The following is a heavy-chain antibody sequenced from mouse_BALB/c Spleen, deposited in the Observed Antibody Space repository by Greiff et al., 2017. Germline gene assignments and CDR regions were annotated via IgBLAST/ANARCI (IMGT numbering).Heavy chain of an antibody. CDR2: IWSDGST. J-gene: IGHJ4*01. Sequence: VHLVESGPDLVAPSQSLSITCTVSGFSLTSYGVHWVRQPPGKGLEWLVVIWSDGSTTYNSALKSRLSISKDNSKSQVFLKMNSLQTDDTAMYYCARHNYGSPSYAMDYWGQGTSVTVSS. CDR3: ARHNYGSPSYAMDY. V-gene: IGHV2-6-2*01. D-gene: IGHD1-1*01. CDR1: GFSLTSYG.